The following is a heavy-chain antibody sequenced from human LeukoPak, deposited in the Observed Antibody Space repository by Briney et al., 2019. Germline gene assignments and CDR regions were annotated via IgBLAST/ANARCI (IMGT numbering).Heavy chain of an antibody. CDR1: GGVITSFY. CDR3: ATLGGSIDY. CDR2: MFSSGSA. J-gene: IGHJ4*02. V-gene: IGHV4-59*07. Sequence: SDTLSLTCSVSGGVITSFYWSWIRQSPGKGLECVGSMFSSGSASYNPSLKSRVTIAVDRSQSLFSLKLTSVTASDTAIYYCATLGGSIDYWGRGTLVAVSS. D-gene: IGHD3-16*01.